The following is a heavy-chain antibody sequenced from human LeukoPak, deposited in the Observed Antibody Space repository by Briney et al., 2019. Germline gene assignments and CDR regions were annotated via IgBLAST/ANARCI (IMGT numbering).Heavy chain of an antibody. J-gene: IGHJ4*02. V-gene: IGHV1-2*02. CDR1: GYSFTGYY. Sequence: ASVKVSCKASGYSFTGYYMHWVRQAPGQGLEWMGWINPNSGGTNYAQKFQGRVTMTRDTSISTAYMELSRLRSDDTAVYYCARWRRLNSCCDYWGQGTLVTVSS. CDR2: INPNSGGT. D-gene: IGHD2-15*01. CDR3: ARWRRLNSCCDY.